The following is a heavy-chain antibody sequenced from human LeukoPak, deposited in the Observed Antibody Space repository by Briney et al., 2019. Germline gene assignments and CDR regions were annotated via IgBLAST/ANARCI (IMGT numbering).Heavy chain of an antibody. CDR1: GYTFTNYG. D-gene: IGHD3-22*01. Sequence: ASVKVSCKASGYTFTNYGISWVRQAPGQGLEWMGWISAYNGNTNCAQKLQDRVTMTTDTSTSTAYVELRSLRSDDTAVYYCARAYYDSSGSDYFQHWGQGTLVTVSS. J-gene: IGHJ1*01. CDR2: ISAYNGNT. V-gene: IGHV1-18*01. CDR3: ARAYYDSSGSDYFQH.